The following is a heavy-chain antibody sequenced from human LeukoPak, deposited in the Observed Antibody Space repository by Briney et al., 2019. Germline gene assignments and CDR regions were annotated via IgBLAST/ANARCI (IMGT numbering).Heavy chain of an antibody. CDR1: GYTFTSYY. J-gene: IGHJ5*02. CDR2: INPSDGST. CDR3: ARAWRYTDWFDP. D-gene: IGHD1-14*01. V-gene: IGHV1-46*01. Sequence: ASVKVSCKASGYTFTSYYMHWVRQAPGQGLEWMGVINPSDGSTTYAQKFQGRVTVTRDTSTSTVCMELSSLRSEDTAVYYCARAWRYTDWFDPWGQGTLVTVSS.